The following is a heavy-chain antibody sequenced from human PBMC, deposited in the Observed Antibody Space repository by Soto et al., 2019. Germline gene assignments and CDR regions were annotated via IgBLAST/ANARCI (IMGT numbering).Heavy chain of an antibody. J-gene: IGHJ5*02. CDR2: MNPNSGNT. CDR3: ARERWLGFDP. CDR1: GYTFSSYD. Sequence: QVQLVQSGAEVKKPGASVKVSCKASGYTFSSYDINWVRQDTGQGLEWMGWMNPNSGNTAYAQKFHGRLIMTRNTSISTAYLELSRLRSEDTVVYYCARERWLGFDPWGQGTLVTVSS. D-gene: IGHD6-19*01. V-gene: IGHV1-8*01.